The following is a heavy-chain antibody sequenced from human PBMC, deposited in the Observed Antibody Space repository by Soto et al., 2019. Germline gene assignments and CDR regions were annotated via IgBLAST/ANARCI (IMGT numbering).Heavy chain of an antibody. CDR3: ARGYSYGPYYFDY. J-gene: IGHJ4*02. CDR1: GFTFSSYD. V-gene: IGHV3-13*01. D-gene: IGHD5-18*01. Sequence: PGGSLRLSCAASGFTFSSYDMHWVRQATGKGLEWVSAIGTVCDTYYPGSVKGRFTISRENAKNSLYLQMNSLRAEDTAVYCCARGYSYGPYYFDYWGQGTLVTVSS. CDR2: IGTVCDT.